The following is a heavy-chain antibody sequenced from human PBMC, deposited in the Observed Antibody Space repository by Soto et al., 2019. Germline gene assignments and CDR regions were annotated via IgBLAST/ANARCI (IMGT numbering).Heavy chain of an antibody. Sequence: QVQQVQSGGEVMKPGASVKVSCKASGYTFNTYGISWVRQAPGQGLEWVGWISTYNGDKNYAQKLQDRVTMTIDTSTTTADMELRSLRSDDTAVYYCARRFGSYYYGVDVWGQGTTVTVSS. CDR1: GYTFNTYG. V-gene: IGHV1-18*01. CDR2: ISTYNGDK. J-gene: IGHJ6*02. D-gene: IGHD3-10*01. CDR3: ARRFGSYYYGVDV.